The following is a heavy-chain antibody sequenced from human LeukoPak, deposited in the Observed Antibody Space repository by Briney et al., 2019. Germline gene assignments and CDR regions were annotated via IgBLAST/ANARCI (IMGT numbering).Heavy chain of an antibody. V-gene: IGHV3-69-1*01. Sequence: GGSLRLSCAASGFTFSNAWMSWVRQAPGKGLEWVSSISSSSYIYYADSVKGRFTISRDNAKNSLYLQMNSLRAEDTAVYYCARGSYDFWSGYYHFDYWGQGTLVTVSS. CDR2: ISSSSYI. J-gene: IGHJ4*02. CDR1: GFTFSNAW. D-gene: IGHD3-3*01. CDR3: ARGSYDFWSGYYHFDY.